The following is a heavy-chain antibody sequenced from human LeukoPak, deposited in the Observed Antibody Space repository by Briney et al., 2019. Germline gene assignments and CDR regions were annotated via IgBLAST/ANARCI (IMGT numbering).Heavy chain of an antibody. J-gene: IGHJ4*02. V-gene: IGHV1-2*02. Sequence: ASVTVSYKASGYTFTAYYIHWVRQAPGQGLEWMGWINPNTGGTNFAQRFQGRVTMTRDTSINTAYMELSSLRSDDTAMYYCAREGAPQLSSYFDHWGQGTLVTVSS. CDR3: AREGAPQLSSYFDH. CDR2: INPNTGGT. D-gene: IGHD1-1*01. CDR1: GYTFTAYY.